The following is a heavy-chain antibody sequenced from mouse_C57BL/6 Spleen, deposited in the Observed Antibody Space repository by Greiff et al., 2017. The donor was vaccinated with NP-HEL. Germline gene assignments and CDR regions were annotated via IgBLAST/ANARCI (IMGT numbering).Heavy chain of an antibody. J-gene: IGHJ2*01. CDR3: AKRYSFFDD. CDR1: GYNFNSYW. V-gene: IGHV1-55*01. Sequence: QVQLQQPGAELVKPGASVKMSCKASGYNFNSYWITWVKQRPGQGLEWIGEIDPGSGSTNYNEKFKGKATLTVDTSSSTAYLQLSSLTSEDSAVYYCAKRYSFFDDWGKGTTLTVAS. CDR2: IDPGSGST.